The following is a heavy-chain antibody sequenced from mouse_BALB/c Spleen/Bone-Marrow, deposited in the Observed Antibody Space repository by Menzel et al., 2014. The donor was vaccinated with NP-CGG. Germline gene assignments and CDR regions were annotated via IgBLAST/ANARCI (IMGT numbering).Heavy chain of an antibody. D-gene: IGHD2-1*01. CDR2: IDPANGNT. J-gene: IGHJ4*01. CDR1: GFNIKDTS. V-gene: IGHV14-3*02. CDR3: YRVTCECTGCYAMDY. Sequence: VQLQQSGAELVQPGASLKFSCTASGFNIKDTSMPWVKQTPEQGLEWIGRIDPANGNTKYDPKFHGKATITADTSSNTAYLQLSSRTLEATDVDFCYRVTCECTGCYAMDYWGQGTSVTVSS.